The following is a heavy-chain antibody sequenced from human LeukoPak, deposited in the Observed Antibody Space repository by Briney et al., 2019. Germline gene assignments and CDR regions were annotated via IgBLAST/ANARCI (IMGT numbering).Heavy chain of an antibody. D-gene: IGHD3-10*01. CDR1: GGTFSSYA. J-gene: IGHJ6*03. V-gene: IGHV1-69*05. CDR2: IIPIFGTA. Sequence: GASVKVSCKASGGTFSSYAISWVRQAPGQGLEWMGGIIPIFGTANYAQKFQGRVTITTDESTSTAYMELSSLRSEDTAVYYCAGWFGELFMTYNYMDVWGKGTTVTVSS. CDR3: AGWFGELFMTYNYMDV.